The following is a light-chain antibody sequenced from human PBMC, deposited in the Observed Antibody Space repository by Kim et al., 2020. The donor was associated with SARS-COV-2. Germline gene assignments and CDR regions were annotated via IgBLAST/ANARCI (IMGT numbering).Light chain of an antibody. J-gene: IGLJ3*02. CDR3: QVWDTTGDHPV. Sequence: PGKAARVTWGGDGIGSKRVNWHQQKPGQAPVLVIYHDRDRASGIPEGFSGSNSGNTATLTISRVEDGDEADYFCQVWDTTGDHPVFGGGTQLTVL. V-gene: IGLV3-21*04. CDR2: HDR. CDR1: GIGSKR.